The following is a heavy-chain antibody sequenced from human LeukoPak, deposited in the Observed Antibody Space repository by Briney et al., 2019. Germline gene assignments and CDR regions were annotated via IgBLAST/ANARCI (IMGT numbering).Heavy chain of an antibody. CDR1: GYTFTNYG. CDR3: ARGDSGWPLDY. D-gene: IGHD5-12*01. CDR2: ISGYNGNT. J-gene: IGHJ4*02. Sequence: ASVKVSCKASGYTFTNYGISWVRQAPGQGLEWMGWISGYNGNTNYAQTLQGRVTMTTDTSTSTAYMELRSLRSDDTAVYHCARGDSGWPLDYWGQGTLVTVSS. V-gene: IGHV1-18*01.